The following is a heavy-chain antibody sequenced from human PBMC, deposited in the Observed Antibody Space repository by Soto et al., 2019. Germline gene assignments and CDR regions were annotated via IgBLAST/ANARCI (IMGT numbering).Heavy chain of an antibody. J-gene: IGHJ4*02. D-gene: IGHD1-26*01. CDR1: GFTFSNYT. Sequence: AGGSLRLSCAASGFTFSNYTIHWVRQPPGKGLEYVSGISGNGDNTYYASSVKGRFTISRDNSKNTLYLQMGSLRVEDTAVYYCAKDRIGSYFDYWGQGTLVTVSS. CDR2: ISGNGDNT. CDR3: AKDRIGSYFDY. V-gene: IGHV3-64*01.